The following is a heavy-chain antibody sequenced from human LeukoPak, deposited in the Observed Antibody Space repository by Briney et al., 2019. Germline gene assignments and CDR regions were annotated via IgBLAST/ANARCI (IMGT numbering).Heavy chain of an antibody. CDR2: ISSSGSNI. Sequence: TGGSLRLSCAASGFTFSSYEMNWVRQAPGKGREGGSYISSSGSNIYYADSVKGRFTISRDNAKNSLYLQMNSLRAEDTAVYYCARDDGMGVWGQGTTVTVSS. CDR1: GFTFSSYE. CDR3: ARDDGMGV. V-gene: IGHV3-48*03. J-gene: IGHJ6*02.